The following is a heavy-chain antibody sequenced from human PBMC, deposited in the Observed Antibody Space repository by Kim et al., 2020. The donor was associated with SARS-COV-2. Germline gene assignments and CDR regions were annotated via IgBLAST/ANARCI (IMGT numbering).Heavy chain of an antibody. D-gene: IGHD1-26*01. V-gene: IGHV4-31*03. CDR3: ARARAWELRSPPYFDY. CDR1: GGSISSGGYY. CDR2: IYYSGST. Sequence: SETLSLTCTVSGGSISSGGYYWSWIRQHPGKGLEWIGYIYYSGSTYYNPSLKSRVTISVDTSKNQFSLKLSSVTAADTAVYYCARARAWELRSPPYFDYWGQGTLVTVSS. J-gene: IGHJ4*02.